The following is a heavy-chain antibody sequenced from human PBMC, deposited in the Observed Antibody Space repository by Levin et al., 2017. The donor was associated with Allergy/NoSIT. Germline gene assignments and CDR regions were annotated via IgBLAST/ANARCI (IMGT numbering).Heavy chain of an antibody. Sequence: SQTLSLTCTVSGASIRSYYWSWIRQSAGKGLEWVGRIHTSGNTNYNPSLKSRVTMSVDTSKNQFSLKLSSVTAADTAVYYCARVVETQHYYFDYWGQGTLVTVSS. V-gene: IGHV4-4*07. CDR2: IHTSGNT. D-gene: IGHD2-15*01. CDR1: GASIRSYY. J-gene: IGHJ4*02. CDR3: ARVVETQHYYFDY.